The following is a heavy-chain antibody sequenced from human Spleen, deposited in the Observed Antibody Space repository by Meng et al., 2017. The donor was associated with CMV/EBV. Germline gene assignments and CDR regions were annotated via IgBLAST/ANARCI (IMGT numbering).Heavy chain of an antibody. V-gene: IGHV4-4*02. Sequence: PGGSISSSRWWSWVRQPPGKGLEWIGEIYHSGSTNYNPSLKNRVTISVDKSKNQFSLKLSSVTAADTAVYYCARRYVDIVTTPFDYWGQGTLVTVSS. D-gene: IGHD5-12*01. CDR3: ARRYVDIVTTPFDY. J-gene: IGHJ4*02. CDR2: IYHSGST. CDR1: GGSISSSRW.